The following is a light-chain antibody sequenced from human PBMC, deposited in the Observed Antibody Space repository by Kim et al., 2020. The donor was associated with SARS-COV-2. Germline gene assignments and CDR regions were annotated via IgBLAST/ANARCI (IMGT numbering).Light chain of an antibody. J-gene: IGKJ2*01. Sequence: DIQMTQSPPSLSASVGDTITITCRASRTIRSYLNWYQQKAGEAPKLLIYAASTLQSGVPSRFSGSGSGTDFTLTISSLQPEDFATYYCQQSYSTPLFFGQGTKLEIK. CDR3: QQSYSTPLF. V-gene: IGKV1-39*01. CDR1: RTIRSY. CDR2: AAS.